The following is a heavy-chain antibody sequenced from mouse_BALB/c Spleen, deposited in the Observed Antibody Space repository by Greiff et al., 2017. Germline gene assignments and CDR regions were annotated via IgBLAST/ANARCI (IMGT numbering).Heavy chain of an antibody. CDR2: ISSGGSYT. CDR3: TRDHYGSSYYFDY. Sequence: EVKLMESGGGLVKPGGSLKLSCAASGFTFSSYTMSWVRQTPEKRLEWVATISSGGSYTYYPDSVKGRFTISRDNAKNTLYLQMSSLKSEDTAMYYCTRDHYGSSYYFDYWGQGTTLTVSS. CDR1: GFTFSSYT. J-gene: IGHJ2*01. V-gene: IGHV5-6-4*01. D-gene: IGHD1-1*01.